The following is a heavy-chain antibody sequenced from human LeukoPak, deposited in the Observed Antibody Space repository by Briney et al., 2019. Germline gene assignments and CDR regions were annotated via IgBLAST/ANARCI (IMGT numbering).Heavy chain of an antibody. J-gene: IGHJ6*03. CDR1: GGSFSGYY. CDR3: ARDLEGNSAGYYYYYMDV. V-gene: IGHV4-34*01. CDR2: INHSGST. D-gene: IGHD4-23*01. Sequence: SETLSLTCAVYGGSFSGYYWSWIRQPPGKGLEWIGEINHSGSTNYNPSLKSRVTISVDTFKNQFSLKLSSVTAADTAVYYCARDLEGNSAGYYYYYMDVWGKGTTVTVSS.